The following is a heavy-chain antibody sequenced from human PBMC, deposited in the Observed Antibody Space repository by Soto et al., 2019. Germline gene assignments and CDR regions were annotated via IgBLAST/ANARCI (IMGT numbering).Heavy chain of an antibody. CDR3: ATDPRYYYDSSGYYFGMDV. CDR2: FDPEDGET. Sequence: ASVKVSCKVSGYTHTELSMHWVRQAPGKEHKRMGGFDPEDGETIYAQKFQGRVTMTEDTSTDTAYMELSSLRSEDTAVYFFATDPRYYYDSSGYYFGMDVWGQGTTVTVSS. D-gene: IGHD3-22*01. CDR1: GYTHTELS. J-gene: IGHJ6*02. V-gene: IGHV1-24*01.